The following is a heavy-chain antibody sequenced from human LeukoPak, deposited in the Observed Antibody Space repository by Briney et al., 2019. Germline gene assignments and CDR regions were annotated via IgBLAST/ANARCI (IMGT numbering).Heavy chain of an antibody. CDR2: IYYSGST. Sequence: GSLRLSRAASGFTFNSYSMNWIRQPPGKGLEWIGYIYYSGSTNYNPSLKSRVSISVDTSKNQFSLKLNSVTAADTAVYYCARGGSLPGGPPLWGQGTLVTVSS. J-gene: IGHJ4*02. V-gene: IGHV4-59*01. CDR3: ARGGSLPGGPPL. D-gene: IGHD4-17*01. CDR1: GFTFNSYS.